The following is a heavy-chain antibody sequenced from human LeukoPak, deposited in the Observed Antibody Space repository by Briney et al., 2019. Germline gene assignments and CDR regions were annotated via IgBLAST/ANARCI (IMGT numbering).Heavy chain of an antibody. Sequence: ASVKVSCKASGYTFTGYYMHWVRQAPGQGLEWMGWINPNSGGTNYAQKFQGRVTMTRDTSISTAYMELRSLRSDDTAVYYCATYDSSGYSYFDYWGQGTLVTVSS. CDR2: INPNSGGT. D-gene: IGHD3-22*01. V-gene: IGHV1-2*02. CDR3: ATYDSSGYSYFDY. CDR1: GYTFTGYY. J-gene: IGHJ4*02.